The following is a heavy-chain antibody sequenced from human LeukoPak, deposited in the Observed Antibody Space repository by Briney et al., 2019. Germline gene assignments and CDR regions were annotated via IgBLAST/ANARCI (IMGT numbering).Heavy chain of an antibody. CDR2: INPNSGGT. CDR1: GYTFTSYG. CDR3: AKATVVTSLDY. Sequence: ASVKVSCKASGYTFTSYGISWVRQAPGQGLEWMGWINPNSGGTNYAQKFQGRVTMTRDTSISTAYMELSRLRSDDTAVYYCAKATVVTSLDYWGQGTLVTVSS. D-gene: IGHD3-22*01. J-gene: IGHJ4*02. V-gene: IGHV1-2*02.